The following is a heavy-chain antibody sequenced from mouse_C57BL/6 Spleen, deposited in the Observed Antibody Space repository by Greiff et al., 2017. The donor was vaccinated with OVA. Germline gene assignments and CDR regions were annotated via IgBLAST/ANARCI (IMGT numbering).Heavy chain of an antibody. V-gene: IGHV5-16*01. CDR1: GFTFSDYY. Sequence: EVQLVESEGGLVQPGSSMKLSCTASGFTFSDYYMAWVRQVPEKGLEWVANINYDGSSTYYLDSLKSRFIISRDNAKNILYLQMSSLKSEDTATYYCARDGGDAMDYWGQGTSVTVSS. CDR3: ARDGGDAMDY. CDR2: INYDGSST. J-gene: IGHJ4*01.